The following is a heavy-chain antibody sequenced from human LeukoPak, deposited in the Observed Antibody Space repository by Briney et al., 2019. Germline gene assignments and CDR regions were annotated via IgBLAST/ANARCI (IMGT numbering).Heavy chain of an antibody. V-gene: IGHV4-59*12. CDR3: AREVVVITTRWFDP. CDR1: GGSIIGYY. D-gene: IGHD3-22*01. J-gene: IGHJ5*02. CDR2: VHYTGST. Sequence: SDTLSLTCTVSGGSIIGYYWRWIRQPPGKALEWIAYVHYTGSTEYNPSLQSRVTISVDTSKNQFSLKLSSVTAADTAVYYCAREVVVITTRWFDPWGQGTLVTVSS.